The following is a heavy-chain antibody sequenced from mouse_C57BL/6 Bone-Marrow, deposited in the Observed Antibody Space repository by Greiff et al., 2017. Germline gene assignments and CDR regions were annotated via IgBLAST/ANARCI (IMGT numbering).Heavy chain of an antibody. J-gene: IGHJ2*01. V-gene: IGHV7-3*01. D-gene: IGHD2-5*01. CDR3: ARYYYSRFFDN. CDR1: GFTFTDYY. Sequence: EVKLVESGGGLVPPGGSLSLSCAASGFTFTDYYMSWVRQPPGKALEWLGYIRNKANGYTTEYSASVKGRFTISRENSQSILYLQMNTLRAEDSATYYCARYYYSRFFDNWGQGTTLTVSS. CDR2: IRNKANGYTT.